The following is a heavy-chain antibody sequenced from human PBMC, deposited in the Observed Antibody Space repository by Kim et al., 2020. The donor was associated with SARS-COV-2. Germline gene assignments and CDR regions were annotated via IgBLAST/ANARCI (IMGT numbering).Heavy chain of an antibody. Sequence: DSVKGRFTISRDNSKDTLYLQMNSLRAEDTAVYYCAKGNDFSMYLRPFDYWGQGTLVTVSS. V-gene: IGHV3-23*01. D-gene: IGHD3-3*01. J-gene: IGHJ4*02. CDR3: AKGNDFSMYLRPFDY.